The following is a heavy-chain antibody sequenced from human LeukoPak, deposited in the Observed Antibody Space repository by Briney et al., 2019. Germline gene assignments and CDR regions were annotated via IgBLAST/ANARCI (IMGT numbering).Heavy chain of an antibody. V-gene: IGHV3-23*01. J-gene: IGHJ4*02. CDR1: GFTFTSSA. D-gene: IGHD3-22*01. Sequence: YPGGSLRLSCAASGFTFTSSAMTWVRQLPGKGLDWVSTISDSGDSTYYADSVKGRFTISRDNTKNRLSLQMSGLRAEDTAVYYCAKDQYYYYDSSGSYHGAPFEYWGQGALVTVSA. CDR2: ISDSGDST. CDR3: AKDQYYYYDSSGSYHGAPFEY.